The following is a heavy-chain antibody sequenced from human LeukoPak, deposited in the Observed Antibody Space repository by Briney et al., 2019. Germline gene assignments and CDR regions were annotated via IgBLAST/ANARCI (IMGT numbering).Heavy chain of an antibody. J-gene: IGHJ4*02. V-gene: IGHV3-23*01. CDR1: GFTFSSYA. CDR3: AKDVTRDGYNPFDY. CDR2: ISGSGGST. D-gene: IGHD5-24*01. Sequence: PGGSLRLSCAASGFTFSSYAMSWVRQAPGKGLEWVSAISGSGGSTYYADSVKGRFTTSRDNSKNTLYLQMNSLRAEDTAVYYCAKDVTRDGYNPFDYWGQGTLVTVSS.